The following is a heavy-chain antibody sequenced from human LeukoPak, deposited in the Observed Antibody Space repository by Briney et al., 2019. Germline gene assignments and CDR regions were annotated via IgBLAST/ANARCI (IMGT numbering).Heavy chain of an antibody. D-gene: IGHD6-19*01. V-gene: IGHV4-39*07. CDR1: GGSISSSSYY. CDR3: ARGVGGIAVAQRDWYFDL. CDR2: IYYSGST. Sequence: PSETLSLTCTVSGGSISSSSYYWGWIRQPPGKGLEWIGSIYYSGSTYYNPSLKSRVTISVDTSKNQFSLKLSSVTAADTAVYYCARGVGGIAVAQRDWYFDLWGRGTLVTVSS. J-gene: IGHJ2*01.